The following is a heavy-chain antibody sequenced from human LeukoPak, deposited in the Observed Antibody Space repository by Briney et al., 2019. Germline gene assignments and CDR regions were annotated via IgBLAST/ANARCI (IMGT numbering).Heavy chain of an antibody. D-gene: IGHD4-11*01. CDR1: GFTFSSYA. Sequence: GGSLRLSCAASGFTFSSYAMSWVRQAPGKGLEWVSSISSSSSYIYYADSVKGRFTISRDNAKNSLYLQMNSLRAEDTAVYYCARVGVGRLQLFDYWGQGTLVTVSS. CDR3: ARVGVGRLQLFDY. V-gene: IGHV3-21*01. J-gene: IGHJ4*02. CDR2: ISSSSSYI.